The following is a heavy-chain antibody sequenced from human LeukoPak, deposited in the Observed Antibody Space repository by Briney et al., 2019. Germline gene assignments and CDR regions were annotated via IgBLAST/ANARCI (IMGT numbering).Heavy chain of an antibody. Sequence: SETLSLTCAVSGGSISSGGYSWSWLRQPPGKGLEWIGYIYHSGSTYYNPSLKSRVTISVDRSKTQFSLKLSSVTAADTAVYYCARDSDYGDPFAYWGQGTLVTVSS. CDR3: ARDSDYGDPFAY. D-gene: IGHD4-17*01. V-gene: IGHV4-30-2*01. CDR1: GGSISSGGYS. J-gene: IGHJ4*02. CDR2: IYHSGST.